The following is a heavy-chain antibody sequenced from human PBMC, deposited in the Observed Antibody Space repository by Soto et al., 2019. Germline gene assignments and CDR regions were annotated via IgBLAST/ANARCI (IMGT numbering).Heavy chain of an antibody. V-gene: IGHV3-13*01. CDR2: IGTAGDT. D-gene: IGHD3-22*01. Sequence: GGSLRLSCAASGFTFSSYDMHWVRQATGKGLEWVSAIGTAGDTYYPGSVKGRFTISRENAKNSLYLQMNSLRAEDTAVYYCARVLYYYDSSGYYYGGSFGAYYFDYWGQGTLVTVSS. J-gene: IGHJ4*02. CDR3: ARVLYYYDSSGYYYGGSFGAYYFDY. CDR1: GFTFSSYD.